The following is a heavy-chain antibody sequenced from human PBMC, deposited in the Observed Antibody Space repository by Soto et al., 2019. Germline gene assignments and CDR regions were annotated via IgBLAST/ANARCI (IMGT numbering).Heavy chain of an antibody. CDR2: INHSGST. D-gene: IGHD6-19*01. CDR3: ARGRVAVAGTTYNWFDP. J-gene: IGHJ5*02. Sequence: SETLSLTCAVYGGSFSGYYWSWIRQPPGKGLEWIGEINHSGSTNYNPSLKSRVTISVDTSKNQFSLKLSSVTAADTAVYYCARGRVAVAGTTYNWFDPWGQGTLVTVSS. CDR1: GGSFSGYY. V-gene: IGHV4-34*01.